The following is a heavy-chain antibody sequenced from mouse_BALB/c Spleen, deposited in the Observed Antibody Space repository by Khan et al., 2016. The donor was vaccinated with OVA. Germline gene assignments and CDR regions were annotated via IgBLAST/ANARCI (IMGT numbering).Heavy chain of an antibody. CDR2: ISGGGNYT. CDR1: EFPLGGYR. J-gene: IGHJ3*01. V-gene: IGHV5-6*01. CDR3: ADHLTGSFAY. Sequence: EVELVESGGTLVRPGGSLNLSFEPSEFPLGGYRLSWVRRPPDKGLRWVDSISGGGNYTYYPDSVKGRFTISRDNAKNTLYLQMSDLKSEDTAMYYCADHLTGSFAYWGQGTLVTVSA. D-gene: IGHD4-1*01.